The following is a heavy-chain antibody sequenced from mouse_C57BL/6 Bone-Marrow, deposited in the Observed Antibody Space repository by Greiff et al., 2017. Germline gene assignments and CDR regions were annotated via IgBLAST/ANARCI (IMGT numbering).Heavy chain of an antibody. V-gene: IGHV1-76*01. CDR3: ARDIYYDYDWYFDV. CDR1: GYTFTDYY. CDR2: IYPGSGNT. J-gene: IGHJ1*03. D-gene: IGHD2-4*01. Sequence: QVQLQQSGAELVRPGASVKLSCKASGYTFTDYYINWVKQRPGQGLEWIARIYPGSGNTYYNEKFTGKATLTAEQSYSTAYMQLSSLTSEDSAVYFCARDIYYDYDWYFDVWGTGTTVTVSS.